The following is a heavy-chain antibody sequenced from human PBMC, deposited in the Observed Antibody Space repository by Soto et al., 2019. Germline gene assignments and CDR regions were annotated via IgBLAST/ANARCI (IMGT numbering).Heavy chain of an antibody. CDR3: AKGRFDVVTISPFDH. Sequence: PGGSLRLSCAASGFTFSSFGMHWVRQAPGKGLEWVAVISYDGTEEKYADSVKGRATVSRDNSKSTVYLQMNRLRGDDSAIYYCAKGRFDVVTISPFDHWGQGTLVTVYS. J-gene: IGHJ4*01. V-gene: IGHV3-30*18. CDR1: GFTFSSFG. CDR2: ISYDGTEE. D-gene: IGHD3-3*02.